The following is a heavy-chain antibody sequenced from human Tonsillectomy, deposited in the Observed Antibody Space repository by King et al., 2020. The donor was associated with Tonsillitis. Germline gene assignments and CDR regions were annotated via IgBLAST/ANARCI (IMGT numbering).Heavy chain of an antibody. J-gene: IGHJ4*02. CDR2: ISVYNGNT. CDR1: GYTFTSNA. CDR3: ARVRGYSIFWVGNSGLNT. D-gene: IGHD3-3*01. V-gene: IGHV1-18*04. Sequence: VQLVESGAEVKKPGASVKVSCKASGYTFTSNAISWVRQAPGQGLEWMGWISVYNGNTNYAQKFQGRVTMTTDTSTSTAYMELRSLRSDDTAVYYCARVRGYSIFWVGNSGLNTGGQEPLAPVS.